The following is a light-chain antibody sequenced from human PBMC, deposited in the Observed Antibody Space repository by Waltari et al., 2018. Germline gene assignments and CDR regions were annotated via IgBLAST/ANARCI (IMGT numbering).Light chain of an antibody. Sequence: DIQMTQSPSTLSASVGDRVTITCRASQSISDWLAWYQQKPGKAPKLLIYKASDLESGVPSRFSGSGSGTEFTLTISSLQPDEFATYYCQNYDGFPWTFGQGTEVESK. CDR3: QNYDGFPWT. V-gene: IGKV1-5*03. CDR2: KAS. CDR1: QSISDW. J-gene: IGKJ1*01.